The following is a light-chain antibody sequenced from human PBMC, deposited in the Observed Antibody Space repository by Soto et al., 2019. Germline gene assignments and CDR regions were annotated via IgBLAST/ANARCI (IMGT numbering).Light chain of an antibody. CDR1: QSVGGNS. Sequence: ETVLTQSPGTLSLSPGERATVSCRASQSVGGNSLAWYQQRPGQAPRLLIYDTSKRATGIPDRFSGSGSGTDFTLTISRLEPADFAVYYCQQYQNSPRTVGQRTKVEIK. CDR2: DTS. J-gene: IGKJ1*01. V-gene: IGKV3-20*01. CDR3: QQYQNSPRT.